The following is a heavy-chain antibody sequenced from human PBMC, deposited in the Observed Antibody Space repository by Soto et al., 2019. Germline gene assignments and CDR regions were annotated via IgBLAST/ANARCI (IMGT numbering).Heavy chain of an antibody. CDR2: INPTADST. CDR3: ARGWRTYGNY. D-gene: IGHD3-10*01. CDR1: GYSFTSYY. V-gene: IGHV1-46*01. J-gene: IGHJ4*02. Sequence: QVQLAQSGAEVKKPGASVKISCKASGYSFTSYYMHWVRQAPGQGLEWVGLINPTADSTSYAQKFQGRVTLTWDTSTSTVYMEVSSLRSEDTAMYYCARGWRTYGNYWGQGTLVTVSS.